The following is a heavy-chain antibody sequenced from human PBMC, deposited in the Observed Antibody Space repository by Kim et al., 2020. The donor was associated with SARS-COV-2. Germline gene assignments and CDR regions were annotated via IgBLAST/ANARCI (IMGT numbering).Heavy chain of an antibody. D-gene: IGHD3-22*01. J-gene: IGHJ4*02. CDR1: GFTFDDYA. CDR3: AKDMEHSSGYYLRAIDY. Sequence: GGSLRLSCAASGFTFDDYAMHWVRQAPGKGLEWVSLISGDGGSTYYADSVKGRFTISRDNSKNSLYLQMNSLRTEDTALYYCAKDMEHSSGYYLRAIDYWGQGTLVTVSS. CDR2: ISGDGGST. V-gene: IGHV3-43*02.